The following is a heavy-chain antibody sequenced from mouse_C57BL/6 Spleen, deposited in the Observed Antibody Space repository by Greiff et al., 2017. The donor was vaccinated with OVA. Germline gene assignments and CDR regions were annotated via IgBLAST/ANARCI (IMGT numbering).Heavy chain of an antibody. D-gene: IGHD2-2*01. CDR1: GYTFTDYN. Sequence: VQLQQSGPELVKPGASVKIPCKASGYTFTDYNMDWVKQSHGKSLEWIGDINPYNGGTIYNQKFKGKATLTVDKSSSTAYMELRSLTSEDTAVYYCAREGYDDCDYWGQGTTLTVSS. CDR2: INPYNGGT. V-gene: IGHV1-18*01. CDR3: AREGYDDCDY. J-gene: IGHJ2*01.